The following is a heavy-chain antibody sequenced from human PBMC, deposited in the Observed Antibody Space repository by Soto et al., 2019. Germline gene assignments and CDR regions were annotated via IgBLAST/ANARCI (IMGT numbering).Heavy chain of an antibody. D-gene: IGHD2-15*01. CDR2: ISPGSRYP. Sequence: GGSLRLSCAGSGFTFGDSYVSWIRQAPGKGLEWLSYISPGSRYPAYADSVKGRFTISRDNAKRSLYLQMMSLTAEDTAIYYCVRCGGGGLFDPWGQGTMVTVSS. J-gene: IGHJ5*02. V-gene: IGHV3-11*06. CDR1: GFTFGDSY. CDR3: VRCGGGGLFDP.